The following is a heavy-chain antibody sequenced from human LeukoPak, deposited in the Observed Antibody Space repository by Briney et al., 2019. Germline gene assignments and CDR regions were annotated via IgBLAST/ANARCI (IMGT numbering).Heavy chain of an antibody. V-gene: IGHV3-23*01. CDR1: GFTFDNYR. D-gene: IGHD1-26*01. CDR2: VNADGGNT. CDR3: TKRVKYGGTWDHFAD. Sequence: GGSLRLPCAASGFTFDNYRMSWVRQAPGKGLEWASTVNADGGNTYYADSVKGRFTISRDNSKSTLILQMNSLRVEDTALYYCTKRVKYGGTWDHFADWGQGTLVTVSS. J-gene: IGHJ4*02.